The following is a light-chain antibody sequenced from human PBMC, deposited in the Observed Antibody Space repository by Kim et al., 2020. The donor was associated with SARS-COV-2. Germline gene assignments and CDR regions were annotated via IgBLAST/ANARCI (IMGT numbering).Light chain of an antibody. CDR3: LLSGQE. CDR1: TGAVTSGHY. Sequence: QAVVTQEPSLTVSPGGTVTLTCGSSTGAVTSGHYPYWFQQKPGQAPRTLIYDTSNKHSWTPARFSGSLLGGKAALTLSGAQPEDEAEYYCLLSGQEFGGGTQLTVL. V-gene: IGLV7-46*01. J-gene: IGLJ3*02. CDR2: DTS.